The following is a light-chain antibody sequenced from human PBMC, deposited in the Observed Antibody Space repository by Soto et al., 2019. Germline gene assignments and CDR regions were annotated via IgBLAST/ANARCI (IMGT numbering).Light chain of an antibody. CDR2: DAS. CDR3: QHYGNSPPSVT. CDR1: QTVRNNY. Sequence: EFVLTQSPGTLSLSPGERATLSCRASQTVRNNYLAWYQQKPGQAPRLLIYDASSRATGIPDRFSGGGSGTDFTLTINRLEPEDFAVYYCQHYGNSPPSVTFGPGTKVDIK. J-gene: IGKJ3*01. V-gene: IGKV3-20*01.